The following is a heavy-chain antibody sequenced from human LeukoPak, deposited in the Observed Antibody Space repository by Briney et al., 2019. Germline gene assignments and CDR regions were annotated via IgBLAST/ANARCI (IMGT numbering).Heavy chain of an antibody. CDR1: GGSFSGYH. D-gene: IGHD3-3*01. CDR2: ISHTGIA. V-gene: IGHV4-34*01. Sequence: TSETLSLTCAVYGGSFSGYHWSWIRQFPGKGLEWIGEISHTGIASYNPSLKSRVAISVDASKNQFSLRMDSVTAADRAVYDSTGHAIFFFDYWGRGTLVTVSS. J-gene: IGHJ4*02. CDR3: TGHAIFFFDY.